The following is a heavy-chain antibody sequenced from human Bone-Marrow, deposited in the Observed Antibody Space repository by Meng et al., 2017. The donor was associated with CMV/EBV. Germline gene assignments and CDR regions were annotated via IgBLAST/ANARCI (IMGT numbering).Heavy chain of an antibody. Sequence: GGSLRLSCSASGFTLSSNWMHWVRQAPGKGLVWVSRINSDGGSTNYADSVKGRFTISRDNARNTLHLQMNSLRAEDTAVYYCARDVETRPLRSINYDFWSGYFATPGLDYYGMNVWGQGTTVTVSS. J-gene: IGHJ6*02. V-gene: IGHV3-74*01. CDR2: INSDGGST. CDR1: GFTLSSNW. CDR3: ARDVETRPLRSINYDFWSGYFATPGLDYYGMNV. D-gene: IGHD3-3*01.